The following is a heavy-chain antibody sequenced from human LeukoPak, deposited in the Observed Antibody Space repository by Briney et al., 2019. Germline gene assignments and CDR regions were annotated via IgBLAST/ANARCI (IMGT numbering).Heavy chain of an antibody. Sequence: GGSLRLSCAASGFTVSSNYMSWVRQAPGKGLDWVSYISHSSSTIYYADSVKGRFTISRDNAKKSLYLQMNSLRAEDSAVYYCARDRLHYGEYEKTFDYWGQGTLVTVSS. CDR2: ISHSSSTI. CDR3: ARDRLHYGEYEKTFDY. V-gene: IGHV3-48*01. D-gene: IGHD4-17*01. CDR1: GFTVSSNY. J-gene: IGHJ4*02.